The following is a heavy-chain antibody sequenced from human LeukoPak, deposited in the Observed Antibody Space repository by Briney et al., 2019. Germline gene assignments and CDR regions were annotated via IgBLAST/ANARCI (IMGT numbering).Heavy chain of an antibody. J-gene: IGHJ4*02. CDR3: ARAHYDSSGYYYGRSYYFDY. V-gene: IGHV1-69*05. CDR2: IIPTFGTA. CDR1: AATFSSYA. D-gene: IGHD3-22*01. Sequence: SVKVSCKASAATFSSYAISWVRQPPGQGLEWMGGIIPTFGTANYAHKFKGRVTITTDESTTTAYMELSSMRPEDTAAYYCARAHYDSSGYYYGRSYYFDYWGQGTLVTVSS.